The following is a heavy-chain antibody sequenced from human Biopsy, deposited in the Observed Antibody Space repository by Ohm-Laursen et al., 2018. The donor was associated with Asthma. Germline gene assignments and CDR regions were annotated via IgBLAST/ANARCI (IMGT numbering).Heavy chain of an antibody. Sequence: SVPVSCKASGYIFISYAIHWVRQAPGHRLEWMGWINAGNGNTKYSQKFQGRVTITRDTAANTAYMELSSLRSDDTAVYYCARTYDDFWTGQVNDAFAIWGQGTMVTVSS. V-gene: IGHV1-3*01. CDR3: ARTYDDFWTGQVNDAFAI. D-gene: IGHD3-3*01. J-gene: IGHJ3*02. CDR2: INAGNGNT. CDR1: GYIFISYA.